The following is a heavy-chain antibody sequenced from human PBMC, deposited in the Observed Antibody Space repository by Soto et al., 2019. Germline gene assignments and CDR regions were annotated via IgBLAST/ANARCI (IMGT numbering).Heavy chain of an antibody. CDR1: GFTFYEYG. CDR3: AKDDSNRWYNYYAMDV. D-gene: IGHD3-22*01. CDR2: ISHDGSNR. V-gene: IGHV3-30*18. J-gene: IGHJ6*02. Sequence: GGSLRLSCAASGFTFYEYGMHWVRQAPGKGLEWVALISHDGSNRYYVDSVKGRFTIARDNSKNTVFLQMNSLRPEDTALYFCAKDDSNRWYNYYAMDVWGQGTTVTVSS.